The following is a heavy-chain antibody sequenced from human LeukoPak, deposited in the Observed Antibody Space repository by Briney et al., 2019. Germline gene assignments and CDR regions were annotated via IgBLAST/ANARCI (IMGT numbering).Heavy chain of an antibody. D-gene: IGHD6-19*01. J-gene: IGHJ4*02. Sequence: GTSLRLSCAASGFPFSSYGMHWVRQAPGKGLEWVARLVYDARSDYANSVKGRFSISRDDSKNTLLLDMSNLRVEDTALYYCVRDLSAAFDFWGQGVLVTVSS. CDR1: GFPFSSYG. CDR3: VRDLSAAFDF. V-gene: IGHV3-33*01. CDR2: LVYDARS.